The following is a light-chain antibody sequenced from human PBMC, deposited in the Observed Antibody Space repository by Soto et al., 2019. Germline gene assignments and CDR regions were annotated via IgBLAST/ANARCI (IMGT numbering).Light chain of an antibody. Sequence: DIQMTQSPSTLSGSVGDSVTIICRASQTISSWLAWYQQKPGKAPKLLIYKASTLKSGVPSRFSGSGSGTEFTLTISSLQPDDFATYYCQHYNSYSEAFGQGTKVDI. CDR1: QTISSW. V-gene: IGKV1-5*03. J-gene: IGKJ1*01. CDR3: QHYNSYSEA. CDR2: KAS.